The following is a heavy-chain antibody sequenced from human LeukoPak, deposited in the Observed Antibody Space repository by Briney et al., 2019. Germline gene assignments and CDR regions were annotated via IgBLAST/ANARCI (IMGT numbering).Heavy chain of an antibody. CDR1: GFTFSNAW. Sequence: GGSLRLSCAASGFTFSNAWMSWVRRAPGKGLEWVGRIKSKTDGGTTDYAAPVKGRFTISRDDSKNTLYLQMNSLKTEDTAVYYCTTRSSAGSYYFDYWGQGTLVTVSS. CDR3: TTRSSAGSYYFDY. J-gene: IGHJ4*02. V-gene: IGHV3-15*01. CDR2: IKSKTDGGTT. D-gene: IGHD6-13*01.